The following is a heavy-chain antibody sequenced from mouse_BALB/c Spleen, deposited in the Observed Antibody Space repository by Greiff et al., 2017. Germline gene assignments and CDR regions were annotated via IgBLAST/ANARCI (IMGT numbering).Heavy chain of an antibody. V-gene: IGHV14-3*02. CDR1: GFNIKDTY. Sequence: EVQLVESGAELVKPGASVKLSCTASGFNIKDTYMHWVKQRPEQGLEWIGRIDPANGNTKYDPKFQGKATITADTSSNTAYLQLSSLTSEDTAVYYCAPYYYGSSYLDYWGQGTTLTVSS. D-gene: IGHD1-1*01. CDR3: APYYYGSSYLDY. J-gene: IGHJ2*01. CDR2: IDPANGNT.